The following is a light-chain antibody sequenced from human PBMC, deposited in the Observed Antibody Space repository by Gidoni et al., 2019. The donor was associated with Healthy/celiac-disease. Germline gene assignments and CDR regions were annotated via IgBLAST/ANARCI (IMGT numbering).Light chain of an antibody. CDR3: QQYNNWPYT. Sequence: EIVMTQSPATLSVSPGERATLYCRASQRVSSNLAWYQQKPGQAPKLLIYGASTRATGIPAKFSGSGSGTEFTLTISSLQSEDFAVYYCQQYNNWPYTFGQWTRLEIK. J-gene: IGKJ2*01. CDR1: QRVSSN. CDR2: GAS. V-gene: IGKV3-15*01.